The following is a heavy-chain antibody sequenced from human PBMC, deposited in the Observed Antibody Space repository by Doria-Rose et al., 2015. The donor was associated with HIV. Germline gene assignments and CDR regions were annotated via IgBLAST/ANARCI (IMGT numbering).Heavy chain of an antibody. D-gene: IGHD6-13*01. CDR1: GVSLSSPGMG. Sequence: ESGPVLVKPTETLTLTCTVSGVSLSSPGMGVSWIRQPPGKALEWLANIFSDDERSYKTSLKSRLTISRGTSKSQVVLTMTDMDPVDTATYYCARIKSSRWYHKYCFAFWGQGTLVIVSA. J-gene: IGHJ4*02. CDR2: IFSDDER. V-gene: IGHV2-26*01. CDR3: ARIKSSRWYHKYCFAF.